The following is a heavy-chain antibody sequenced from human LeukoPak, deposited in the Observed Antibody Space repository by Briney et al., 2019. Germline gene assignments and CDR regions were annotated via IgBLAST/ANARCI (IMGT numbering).Heavy chain of an antibody. Sequence: GGSLRLSCAASGFTFSNAWMSWVRQTPGKGLMWVSRITSDGSTTWYADSVKGRFTVSRDNAKNTLFLEMNSLRDEDTAVYYCAGDYIWGRLFWGQGTLVTVSS. CDR1: GFTFSNAW. J-gene: IGHJ4*01. CDR3: AGDYIWGRLF. V-gene: IGHV3-74*01. CDR2: ITSDGSTT. D-gene: IGHD3-16*01.